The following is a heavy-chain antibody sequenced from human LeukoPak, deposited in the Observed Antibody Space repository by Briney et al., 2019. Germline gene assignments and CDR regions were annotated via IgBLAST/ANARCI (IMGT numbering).Heavy chain of an antibody. CDR3: ARISVIRGLSSFDS. D-gene: IGHD3-10*01. J-gene: IGHJ4*02. Sequence: GGSLRLSCAASGFTFSSYSMNWVRQAPGKGLEWGSYISSTSNTMYYADSVKGRFTISRDNAKTSLYLQMNSLTPEDTAVYYCARISVIRGLSSFDSWGQGTLVTVSS. V-gene: IGHV3-48*04. CDR1: GFTFSSYS. CDR2: ISSTSNTM.